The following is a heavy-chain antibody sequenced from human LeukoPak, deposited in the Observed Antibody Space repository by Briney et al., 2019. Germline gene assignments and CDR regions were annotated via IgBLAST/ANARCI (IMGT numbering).Heavy chain of an antibody. D-gene: IGHD5-12*01. CDR3: ARDWGSTGYDLYDS. Sequence: GGSLRLSCAASGFIFSNYWMTWVRQAPGKGLGWVAHIRQDGSERHYVDSVKDRFTISRDNAKNSLDLQMDSLRAEDTAVYYCARDWGSTGYDLYDSWGQGTLVTVSS. CDR2: IRQDGSER. V-gene: IGHV3-7*01. CDR1: GFIFSNYW. J-gene: IGHJ4*02.